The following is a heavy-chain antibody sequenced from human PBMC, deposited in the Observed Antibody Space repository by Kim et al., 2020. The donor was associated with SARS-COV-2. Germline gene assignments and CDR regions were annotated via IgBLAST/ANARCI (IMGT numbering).Heavy chain of an antibody. CDR2: IYYSGST. J-gene: IGHJ6*02. D-gene: IGHD4-17*01. CDR1: GGSISSGGYY. CDR3: ARMGGAPYGDYVGWYYYYYGMDV. Sequence: SETLSLTCTVSGGSISSGGYYWSWIRQHPGKGLEWIGYIYYSGSTYYNPSLKSRVTISVDTSKNQFSLKLSSVTAADTAVYYCARMGGAPYGDYVGWYYYYYGMDVWGQGTTVTVSS. V-gene: IGHV4-31*03.